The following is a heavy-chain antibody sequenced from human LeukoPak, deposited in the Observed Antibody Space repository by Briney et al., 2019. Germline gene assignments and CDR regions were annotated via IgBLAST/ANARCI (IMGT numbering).Heavy chain of an antibody. V-gene: IGHV1-18*01. CDR1: GYTFTSYG. J-gene: IGHJ4*02. Sequence: PWASVKVSCKASGYTFTSYGISWVRQAPGQGLEWMGWISAYNGNTNYAQKLQGRVTMTTDTSTSTAYMELRSLRSEDTAVYYCAALGGSYYQAYYFDYWGQGTLVTVSS. CDR2: ISAYNGNT. CDR3: AALGGSYYQAYYFDY. D-gene: IGHD1-26*01.